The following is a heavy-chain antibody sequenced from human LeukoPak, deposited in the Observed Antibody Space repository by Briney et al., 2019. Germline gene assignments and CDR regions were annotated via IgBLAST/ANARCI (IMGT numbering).Heavy chain of an antibody. CDR1: GGSFSGYY. V-gene: IGHV4-34*01. CDR2: INHSGST. D-gene: IGHD3-3*01. Sequence: RPSETLSLTCAVYGGSFSGYYWSWIRQPPGKGLEWIGEINHSGSTNYNPSLKSRVTISVDKSKNQFSLKLSSVTAADTAVYYCARGRRIFGVVTIGRFDYWGQGTLVTVSS. CDR3: ARGRRIFGVVTIGRFDY. J-gene: IGHJ4*02.